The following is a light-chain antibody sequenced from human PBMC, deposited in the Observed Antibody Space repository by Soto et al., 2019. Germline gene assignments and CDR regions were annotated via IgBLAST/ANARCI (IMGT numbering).Light chain of an antibody. Sequence: EIVMTQSPATLSVSPGERAALSCRASQSVSSNLAWYQQKPGQAPSLLIHGASTRVTGIPARFSGSGSETEFTLTISSLQSEDSAIYYCQQYNDWWTFGQGTKVDIK. CDR3: QQYNDWWT. J-gene: IGKJ1*01. V-gene: IGKV3-15*01. CDR1: QSVSSN. CDR2: GAS.